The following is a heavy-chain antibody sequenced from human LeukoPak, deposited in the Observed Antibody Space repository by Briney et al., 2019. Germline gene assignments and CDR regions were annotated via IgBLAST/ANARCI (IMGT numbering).Heavy chain of an antibody. V-gene: IGHV1-69*01. CDR1: GGTFSSYA. Sequence: SVKVSCKASGGTFSSYAISWVRQAPGQGLEWMGGTIPIFGTANYAQKFQGRVTITADESTSTAYMELSSLRSEDTAVYYCARGVPGGATIHYYYGMDVWGKGTTVTVSS. CDR2: TIPIFGTA. CDR3: ARGVPGGATIHYYYGMDV. D-gene: IGHD5-12*01. J-gene: IGHJ6*04.